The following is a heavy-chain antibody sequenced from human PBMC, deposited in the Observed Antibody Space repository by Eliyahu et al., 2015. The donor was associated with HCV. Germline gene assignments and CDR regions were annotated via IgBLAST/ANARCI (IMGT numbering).Heavy chain of an antibody. J-gene: IGHJ2*01. CDR1: GFTFDDYA. CDR2: ISWNSGSI. D-gene: IGHD2-2*01. CDR3: AKDGWKYQLPNGWYFDL. Sequence: EVQLVESGGDLVQPGRSLRLSCAASGFTFDDYAMHWVRQTPGKGPEWVSGISWNSGSIGYADSVKGRFTISRDNAKNSLFLQMNSLRAEDTALYYCAKDGWKYQLPNGWYFDLWGRGTLVSVSS. V-gene: IGHV3-9*01.